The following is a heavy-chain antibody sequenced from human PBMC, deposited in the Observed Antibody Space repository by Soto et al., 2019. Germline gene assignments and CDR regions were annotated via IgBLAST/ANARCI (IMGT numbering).Heavy chain of an antibody. CDR3: ARGPRITMVRGVITQPSTVDY. V-gene: IGHV4-61*01. Sequence: SETLSLTCTVSGGSVSSGSYYWSWIRQPPGKGLEWIGYIYYSGSTNYNPSLKSRVTISVDTSKNQFSLKLSSVTAADTAVYYYARGPRITMVRGVITQPSTVDYWGQGTLATVSS. D-gene: IGHD3-10*01. CDR1: GGSVSSGSYY. J-gene: IGHJ4*02. CDR2: IYYSGST.